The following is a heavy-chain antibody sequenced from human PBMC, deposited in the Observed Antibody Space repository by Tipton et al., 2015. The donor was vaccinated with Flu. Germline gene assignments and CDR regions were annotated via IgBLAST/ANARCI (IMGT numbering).Heavy chain of an antibody. V-gene: IGHV4-59*12. CDR2: IYNSQYT. J-gene: IGHJ4*02. CDR3: ARDPSLGMPDYFDS. D-gene: IGHD2-2*01. Sequence: PGLVKPSETLSLTCTVSGGFFTSYYWNWIRQPPGKALEWIGYIYNSQYTKYNPSLKSRVTISVDTSKKQFSLQLRSVTAADTAVYYCARDPSLGMPDYFDSWGQGTLVTASS. CDR1: GGFFTSYY.